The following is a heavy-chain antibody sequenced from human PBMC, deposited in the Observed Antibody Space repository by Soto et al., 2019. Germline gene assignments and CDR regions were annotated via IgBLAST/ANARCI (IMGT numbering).Heavy chain of an antibody. CDR1: GFPFTDYY. Sequence: GGSLRLSCAGSGFPFTDYYMSWLRLAPGKGMAWVSYISSSISTIYYANSVKGRFTIYRHNAKNSLYPQMTSLRAEDTALYYCARDRYGPGWLDGYWSRGT. CDR3: ARDRYGPGWLDGY. V-gene: IGHV3-11*04. J-gene: IGHJ4*02. CDR2: ISSSISTI. D-gene: IGHD4-17*01.